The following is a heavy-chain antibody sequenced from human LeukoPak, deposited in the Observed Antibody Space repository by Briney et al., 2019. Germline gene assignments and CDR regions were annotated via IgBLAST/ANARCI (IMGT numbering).Heavy chain of an antibody. CDR1: GYTFTGYY. J-gene: IGHJ4*02. V-gene: IGHV1-2*02. CDR3: ARGHNYDSSGYMRF. D-gene: IGHD3-22*01. Sequence: ASVKVSCKASGYTFTGYYMHWVRRAPGQGLEWMGWINPNSGGTNYAQKFQGRVTMTRDTSISTAYMELSRLRSDDTAVYYCARGHNYDSSGYMRFWGQGTLVTVSS. CDR2: INPNSGGT.